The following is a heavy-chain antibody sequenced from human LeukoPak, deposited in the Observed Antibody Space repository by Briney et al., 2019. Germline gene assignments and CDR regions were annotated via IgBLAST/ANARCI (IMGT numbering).Heavy chain of an antibody. CDR1: GYSFTSYW. V-gene: IGHV5-51*01. CDR2: IYPGDSDT. CDR3: ARQGSSSLYYYYGMDV. D-gene: IGHD6-6*01. Sequence: GESLKISCKGSGYSFTSYWIGWVRQMPGKGLEWMGIIYPGDSDTRYSPSFQGQVTISADKSISTAYLQWSSLKASDTAMYYCARQGSSSLYYYYGMDVWGQGTTVTVSS. J-gene: IGHJ6*02.